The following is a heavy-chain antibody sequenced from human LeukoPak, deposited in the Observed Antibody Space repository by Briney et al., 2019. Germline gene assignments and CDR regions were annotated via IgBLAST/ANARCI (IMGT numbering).Heavy chain of an antibody. CDR2: IYHSGST. CDR3: ARESSGPFDY. D-gene: IGHD6-19*01. Sequence: PSETLCLTGTVSGGSISSGDYYWSWIRQPPGKGLEWIGYIYHSGSTYYSPSLKSRVTISVDTSKTQFSLKLSPVTAADTAVYYCARESSGPFDYWGQGTLVTVSS. CDR1: GGSISSGDYY. J-gene: IGHJ4*02. V-gene: IGHV4-30-4*01.